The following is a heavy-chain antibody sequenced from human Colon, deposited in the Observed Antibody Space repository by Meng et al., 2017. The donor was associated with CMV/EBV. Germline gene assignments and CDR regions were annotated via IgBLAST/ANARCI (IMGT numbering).Heavy chain of an antibody. CDR2: LSSSGSGI. CDR1: GFTFSTYE. D-gene: IGHD1-20*01. V-gene: IGHV3-48*03. Sequence: GGSLRLSCVASGFTFSTYEMIWFRQAPGKGLEWISYLSSSGSGIFYADSVKGRFTISRENAKNSLYLQMNNLRGEDTAIYYCTRKGDVITVKGFDSWGPGTLVTVSS. CDR3: TRKGDVITVKGFDS. J-gene: IGHJ5*01.